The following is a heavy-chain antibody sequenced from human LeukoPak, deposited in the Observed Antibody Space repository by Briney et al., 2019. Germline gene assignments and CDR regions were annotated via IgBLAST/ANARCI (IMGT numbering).Heavy chain of an antibody. J-gene: IGHJ5*02. V-gene: IGHV3-30*04. D-gene: IGHD5-12*01. CDR1: GFTFSSYA. CDR3: ARDVDIEATIFDFDP. Sequence: PGRSLRLSCAASGFTFSSYAMHWVRQAPGKGLEWVAVISYDGSNKYYADSVKGRFTISRDNSKNTLYLQMNSLRAEDTAVYYCARDVDIEATIFDFDPWGQGTLVTVSS. CDR2: ISYDGSNK.